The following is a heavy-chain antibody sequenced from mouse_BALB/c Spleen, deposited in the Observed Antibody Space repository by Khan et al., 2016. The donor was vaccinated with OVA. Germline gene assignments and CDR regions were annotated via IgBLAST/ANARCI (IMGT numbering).Heavy chain of an antibody. D-gene: IGHD2-1*01. CDR3: TRDGNYAHWYFDV. J-gene: IGHJ1*01. CDR2: ISSGSTYT. V-gene: IGHV5-6-4*01. Sequence: EVELVESGGGLVRPGGSLKLSCAASGFSFTSYTMSWVRQTPEKRLEWVATISSGSTYTYYPDSVTGRFTISSDNAKNTLYQQMSSLKSEDTAMYYWTRDGNYAHWYFDVWGAGTTVTVSS. CDR1: GFSFTSYT.